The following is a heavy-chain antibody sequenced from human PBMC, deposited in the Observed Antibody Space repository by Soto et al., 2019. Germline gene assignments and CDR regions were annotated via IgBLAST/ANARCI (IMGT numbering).Heavy chain of an antibody. V-gene: IGHV5-51*01. D-gene: IGHD3-22*01. CDR2: IYPDDSDT. J-gene: IGHJ4*02. Sequence: GESLKISCNGSGYRFTNYWIAWVRQMPGKGLEWMGIIYPDDSDTRYSLSFQGQVTISADKSISTAYLQWSSLKASDTAMYYCARQGRLSSGSDYWGQGTLVTVSS. CDR3: ARQGRLSSGSDY. CDR1: GYRFTNYW.